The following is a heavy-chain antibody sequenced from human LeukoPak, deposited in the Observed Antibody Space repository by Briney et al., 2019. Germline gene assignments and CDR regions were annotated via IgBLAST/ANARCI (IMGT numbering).Heavy chain of an antibody. CDR2: ISYDGSNK. V-gene: IGHV3-30*14. Sequence: GGSLRLSCAASGFTFSSYAMHWVRQAPGKGLEWVAVISYDGSNKYYADSVKGRFTISRDNSKNTLYLQMNSLRAEDTAVYYCARGTFDIWGQGTMVTVSS. CDR1: GFTFSSYA. CDR3: ARGTFDI. J-gene: IGHJ3*02.